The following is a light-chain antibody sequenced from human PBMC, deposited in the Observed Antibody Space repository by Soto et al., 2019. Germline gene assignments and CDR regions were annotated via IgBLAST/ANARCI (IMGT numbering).Light chain of an antibody. CDR2: AAS. V-gene: IGKV1-8*01. CDR3: QQYGHSPWT. Sequence: AIRMTQSPSSLSASTGDRVTITCRASQGISSYLAWYQQKPGKAPKLLIYAASTLQSGVPSRFSGSGSGTDFTLTISCLQSEDFAVYYCQQYGHSPWTFGQGTKVDIK. CDR1: QGISSY. J-gene: IGKJ1*01.